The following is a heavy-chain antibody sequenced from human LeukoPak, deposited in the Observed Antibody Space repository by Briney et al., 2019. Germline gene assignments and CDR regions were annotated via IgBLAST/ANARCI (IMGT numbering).Heavy chain of an antibody. CDR3: ARDPPLRHYYFDY. V-gene: IGHV3-21*04. CDR2: ISSSSSYI. J-gene: IGHJ4*02. CDR1: GFTFSSYS. Sequence: PGGSLRLSCAASGFTFSSYSMNWVRQAPGKGLEWVSSISSSSSYIYYADSVKGRFTISRDNAKNSLYLQMNSLRAEDTAVYYCARDPPLRHYYFDYWGQGTLVTVSS.